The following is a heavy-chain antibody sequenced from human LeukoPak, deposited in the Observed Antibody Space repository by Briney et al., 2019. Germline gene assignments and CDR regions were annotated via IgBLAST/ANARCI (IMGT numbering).Heavy chain of an antibody. Sequence: GGSLRLSCAASGFTVSSNYMSWVRQAPGKGLEWVSVIYSGGSTYYADSVKGRFTISRDNSKNTLYLQMNSLRAEDTAVYYCARGRLSEGVIAPDDAFDIWGQGTMVTVSS. D-gene: IGHD3-16*02. J-gene: IGHJ3*02. V-gene: IGHV3-53*01. CDR2: IYSGGST. CDR3: ARGRLSEGVIAPDDAFDI. CDR1: GFTVSSNY.